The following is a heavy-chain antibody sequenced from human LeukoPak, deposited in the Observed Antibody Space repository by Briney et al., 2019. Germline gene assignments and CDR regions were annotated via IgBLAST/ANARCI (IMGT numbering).Heavy chain of an antibody. CDR3: ARVREYYYDSSGYFHCHFDY. Sequence: SETLSLTCTVSGGSISSYYWSWIRQPPGKGLEWIGYIYYSGSTNYNPSLKSRVTISVHTSKNQFSLKLSSVTAADTAVYFCARVREYYYDSSGYFHCHFDYWGQGTLATVSS. CDR2: IYYSGST. V-gene: IGHV4-59*01. D-gene: IGHD3-22*01. J-gene: IGHJ4*02. CDR1: GGSISSYY.